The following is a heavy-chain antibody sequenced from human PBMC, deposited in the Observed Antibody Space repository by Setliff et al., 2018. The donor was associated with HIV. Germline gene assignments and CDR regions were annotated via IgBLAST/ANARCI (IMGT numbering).Heavy chain of an antibody. CDR1: GFTFSTYS. CDR2: ISGTSSTI. Sequence: PGGSLRLSCAASGFTFSTYSMNWVRQAPGKGLEWLAFISGTSSTIYYADSVRGRFTISRDNAKSSLYLQINSLRANDTAVYYCARNIGWRLDYWGLGTLVTVSS. CDR3: ARNIGWRLDY. D-gene: IGHD6-19*01. V-gene: IGHV3-48*04. J-gene: IGHJ4*02.